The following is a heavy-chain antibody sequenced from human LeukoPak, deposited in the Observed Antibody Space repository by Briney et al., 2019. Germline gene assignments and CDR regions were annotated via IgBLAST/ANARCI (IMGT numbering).Heavy chain of an antibody. Sequence: ASVKVSCKASGYTFTSYGISWVRQAPGQGLEWMGWISAYNGNTNYAQKLQGRVTMTTDTSTSTAYMELRSLRSDDTAVYYCARGCRSTSCYRGFDYWGQGTLVTVSS. D-gene: IGHD2-2*01. CDR1: GYTFTSYG. CDR2: ISAYNGNT. V-gene: IGHV1-18*01. J-gene: IGHJ4*02. CDR3: ARGCRSTSCYRGFDY.